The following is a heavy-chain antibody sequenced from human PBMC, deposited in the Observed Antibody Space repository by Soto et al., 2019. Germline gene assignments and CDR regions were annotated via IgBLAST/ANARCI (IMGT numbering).Heavy chain of an antibody. D-gene: IGHD5-18*01. Sequence: SETLSITCPVSGGSISSYYWSWIRQPAGKGLEWIGRIYTSGSTNYNPSLKSRVTMSVDTSKNQFSLKLSSVTAADTAVYYCAREGVETAMVWYYYGMDVWGEGTTVT. V-gene: IGHV4-4*07. J-gene: IGHJ6*02. CDR3: AREGVETAMVWYYYGMDV. CDR2: IYTSGST. CDR1: GGSISSYY.